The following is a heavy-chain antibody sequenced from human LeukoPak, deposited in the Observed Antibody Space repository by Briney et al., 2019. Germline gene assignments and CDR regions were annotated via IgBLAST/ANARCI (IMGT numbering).Heavy chain of an antibody. CDR1: GYTFTSYA. J-gene: IGHJ4*02. CDR3: ARLNYRPIIKFFDY. Sequence: ASVKVSCKASGYTFTSYAMHWVRQAPGQRLEWMGWINAGNGNTKYSQEFRGRVTITRDTSASTVYLELRSLRSDDTAVYYCARLNYRPIIKFFDYWGQGTLVTVSS. CDR2: INAGNGNT. V-gene: IGHV1-3*01. D-gene: IGHD4-11*01.